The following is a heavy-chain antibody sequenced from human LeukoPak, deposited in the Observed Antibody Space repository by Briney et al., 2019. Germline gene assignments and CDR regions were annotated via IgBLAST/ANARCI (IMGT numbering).Heavy chain of an antibody. CDR2: ISGSGGRT. CDR1: GFTFSNYA. J-gene: IGHJ4*02. Sequence: GGSLRLPCAASGFTFSNYAMSWVRQAPGKGLEWVSGISGSGGRTNYADSVKGRFTISRDNSKNTLYLQMNSLRAEDTAVYYCAKAEGSAGYYYDSTGYYNLDYWGQGTLVTVSS. D-gene: IGHD3-22*01. CDR3: AKAEGSAGYYYDSTGYYNLDY. V-gene: IGHV3-23*01.